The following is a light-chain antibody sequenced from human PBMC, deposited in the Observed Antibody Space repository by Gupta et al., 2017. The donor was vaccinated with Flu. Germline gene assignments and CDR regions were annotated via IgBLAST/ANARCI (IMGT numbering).Light chain of an antibody. CDR3: QAWDGSTSVV. CDR2: EDT. V-gene: IGLV3-1*01. Sequence: SYDLTQPPTVSVSSGQTATITCSGNNLGDKFVSWYQHKSGQSPVLVTFEDTKRPSGISERFSGSNTGSTATLTISRTQAVDEADYYCQAWDGSTSVVFGGGTKLTVL. CDR1: NLGDKF. J-gene: IGLJ2*01.